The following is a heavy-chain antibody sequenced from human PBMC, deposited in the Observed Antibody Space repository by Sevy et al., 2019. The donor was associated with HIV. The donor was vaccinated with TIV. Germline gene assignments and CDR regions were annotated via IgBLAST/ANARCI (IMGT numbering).Heavy chain of an antibody. D-gene: IGHD6-6*01. Sequence: GGSLRLSCAASGFIFSDHDIDWVRQAPGKGLEWVGRSSSKPNGYTTQYAASVKGRFAIPRDDSKRSLFLQMSSLKTVDTAVYFCARSSIAASGLFDYWGPGTLVTVSS. CDR2: SSSKPNGYTT. J-gene: IGHJ4*02. CDR1: GFIFSDHD. V-gene: IGHV3-72*01. CDR3: ARSSIAASGLFDY.